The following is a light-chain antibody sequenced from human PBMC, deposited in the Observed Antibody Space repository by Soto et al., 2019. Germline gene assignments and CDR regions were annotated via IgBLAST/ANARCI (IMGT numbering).Light chain of an antibody. V-gene: IGLV2-8*01. CDR1: SSDVGGYNY. Sequence: QSALTQPPSASGSPGQSVTISCTGTSSDVGGYNYVSWYQQHPGKAPKLMISEVSKRPSGVPDRFSGSKSGNTASLTVSGLQAEDDDYYYCSSFAGNNNLVFGGGTKLTVL. CDR2: EVS. J-gene: IGLJ2*01. CDR3: SSFAGNNNLV.